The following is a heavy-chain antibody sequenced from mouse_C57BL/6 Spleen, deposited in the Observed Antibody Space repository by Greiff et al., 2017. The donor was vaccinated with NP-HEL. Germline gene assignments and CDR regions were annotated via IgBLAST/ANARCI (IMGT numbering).Heavy chain of an antibody. V-gene: IGHV1-42*01. Sequence: VHVKQSGPELVKPGASVKISCKASGYSFTGYYMNWVKQSPEKSLEWIGEINPSTGGTTYNQKFKAKATLTVDKSSSTAYMQLKSLTSEDSAVYYCAHYDGPAWFAYWGQGTLVTVSA. CDR3: AHYDGPAWFAY. D-gene: IGHD1-2*01. CDR2: INPSTGGT. CDR1: GYSFTGYY. J-gene: IGHJ3*01.